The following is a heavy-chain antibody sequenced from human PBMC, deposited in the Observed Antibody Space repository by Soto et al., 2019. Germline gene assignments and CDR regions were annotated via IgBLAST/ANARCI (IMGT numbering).Heavy chain of an antibody. Sequence: GGSLRLSCAASGFTFSGYAMSWVRQAPGKGLEWVSAISGSASSTYYADSVKGRFTISRDNSKNTLYLQMNSLRAEDTAVYYCAKGYCSSTSCSYYFDYWGQGTLVTVSS. CDR1: GFTFSGYA. J-gene: IGHJ4*02. V-gene: IGHV3-23*01. D-gene: IGHD2-2*01. CDR2: ISGSASST. CDR3: AKGYCSSTSCSYYFDY.